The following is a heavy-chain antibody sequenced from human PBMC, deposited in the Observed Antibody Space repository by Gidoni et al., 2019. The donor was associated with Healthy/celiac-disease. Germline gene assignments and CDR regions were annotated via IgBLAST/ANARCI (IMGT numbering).Heavy chain of an antibody. D-gene: IGHD6-19*01. CDR3: ARSHGAVAGTVDWYYYYYGMDV. J-gene: IGHJ6*02. V-gene: IGHV3-21*01. CDR1: GFTFSSYS. Sequence: EVQLVESGGGLVKPGGSLRLSCAASGFTFSSYSMNWVRQAPGKGLEWVSSISSSSSYIYYADSVKGRFTISRDNAKNSLYLQMNSLRAEDTAVYYCARSHGAVAGTVDWYYYYYGMDVWGQGTTVTVSS. CDR2: ISSSSSYI.